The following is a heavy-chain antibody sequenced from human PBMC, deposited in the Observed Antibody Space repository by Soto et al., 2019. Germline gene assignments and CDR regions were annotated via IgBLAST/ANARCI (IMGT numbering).Heavy chain of an antibody. D-gene: IGHD3-10*01. CDR3: TEGRSYYYYYMDV. CDR2: IYYSGST. J-gene: IGHJ6*03. V-gene: IGHV4-39*01. CDR1: GGSLSSSSYY. Sequence: SLTCTVSGGSLSSSSYYWGWIRPPPGKGLEWIGSIYYSGSTYYNPSLKSRVTISVDTSKNQFSLKLSSVTAADTAVYYCTEGRSYYYYYMDVWGKGTTVTVSS.